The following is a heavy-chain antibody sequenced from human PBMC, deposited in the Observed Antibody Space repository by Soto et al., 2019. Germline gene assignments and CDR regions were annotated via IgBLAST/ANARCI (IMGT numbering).Heavy chain of an antibody. CDR1: DFTFRNYW. Sequence: PGGSLRLSCATSDFTFRNYWMNWVRQAPGKGLEWVANIKPDGSATSYVDSVKGRFTISRDNVRNSVSLQMNSLRVEDTAVYFCFGGNGGPQWGQGTLVTVSS. J-gene: IGHJ4*02. V-gene: IGHV3-7*03. CDR3: FGGNGGPQ. CDR2: IKPDGSAT. D-gene: IGHD3-16*01.